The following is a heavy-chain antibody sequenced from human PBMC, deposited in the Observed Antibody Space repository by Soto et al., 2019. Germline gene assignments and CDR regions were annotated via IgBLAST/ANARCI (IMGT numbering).Heavy chain of an antibody. CDR3: ATYSSSWLPHDYFDY. CDR2: ISSSSSYI. CDR1: GFTFSSYI. J-gene: IGHJ4*02. D-gene: IGHD6-13*01. Sequence: GGSRRLSCAASGFTFSSYIMNGVRQAPGKGLEWVSSISSSSSYIYYADSVKGRFTISRDNAKNSLYLQMNSLRAEDTAVYYCATYSSSWLPHDYFDYWGQGTLVTVSS. V-gene: IGHV3-21*04.